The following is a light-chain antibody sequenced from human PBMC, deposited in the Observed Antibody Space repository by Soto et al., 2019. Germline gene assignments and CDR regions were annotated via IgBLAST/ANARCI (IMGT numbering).Light chain of an antibody. CDR2: DAS. J-gene: IGKJ2*01. CDR3: QQHDDYSHAT. V-gene: IGKV1-5*01. Sequence: DIQMSQSPSSLSASVGDTVTITCRASQDISTFLAWYQHKPGKAPKLLIYDASTLQTGAPSRFRGSGFGTEFTLTITGLQPDDFATYYCQQHDDYSHATFGQGTKVDIK. CDR1: QDISTF.